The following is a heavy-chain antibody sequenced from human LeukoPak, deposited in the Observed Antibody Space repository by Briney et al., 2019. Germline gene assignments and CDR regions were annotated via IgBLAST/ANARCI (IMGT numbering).Heavy chain of an antibody. V-gene: IGHV1-69*13. J-gene: IGHJ4*02. CDR3: ARDRHSRGWYSWDY. CDR1: GGTFSSYA. CDR2: IIPIFGTA. Sequence: GASVKVSCKASGGTFSSYAISWVRQAPGQGLEWMGGIIPIFGTANYAQKFQGRVTITADESTSTAYMELSSLRSEDTAVYYCARDRHSRGWYSWDYWGQGTLVTVSS. D-gene: IGHD6-19*01.